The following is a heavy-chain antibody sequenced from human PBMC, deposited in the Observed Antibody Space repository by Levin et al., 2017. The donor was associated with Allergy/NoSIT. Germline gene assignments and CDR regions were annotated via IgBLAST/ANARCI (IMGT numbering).Heavy chain of an antibody. V-gene: IGHV3-23*01. CDR2: ISGSGGST. J-gene: IGHJ5*02. CDR1: GFTFSSYA. D-gene: IGHD2-21*01. Sequence: GGSLRLSCAASGFTFSSYAMSWVRQAPGKGLEWVSAISGSGGSTYYADSVKGRFTISRDNSKNTLYLQMNSLRAEDTAVYYGAKKGEVVLAPDNWFDPWGQGTLVTVSS. CDR3: AKKGEVVLAPDNWFDP.